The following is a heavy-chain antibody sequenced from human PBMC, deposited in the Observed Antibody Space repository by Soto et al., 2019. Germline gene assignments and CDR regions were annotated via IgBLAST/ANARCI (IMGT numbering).Heavy chain of an antibody. V-gene: IGHV3-30-3*01. CDR2: ISYDGSNK. CDR1: GFTFSSYA. D-gene: IGHD4-17*01. Sequence: QVQLVESGGGVVQPGRSLRLSCAASGFTFSSYAMHWVRQAPGKGLEWVAVISYDGSNKYYADSVKGRFTISRDNSKNTLYLQMNSLRAEDTAVYYCAIDRATDHDYGVLGYWGQGTLVTVSS. J-gene: IGHJ4*02. CDR3: AIDRATDHDYGVLGY.